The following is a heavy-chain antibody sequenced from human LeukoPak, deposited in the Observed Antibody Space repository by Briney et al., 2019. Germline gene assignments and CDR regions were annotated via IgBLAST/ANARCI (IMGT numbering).Heavy chain of an antibody. V-gene: IGHV4-59*08. J-gene: IGHJ3*02. D-gene: IGHD4-23*01. Sequence: PSETLSLTCTVSGGSISSYYWSWIRQPPGKGLEWIGYIYYSGSTNYNPSLKSRVTISVDTSKNQFSLKLSSVTAADTAVYYCAIHLNSVSNAFDIWGQGTMVTVSS. CDR2: IYYSGST. CDR1: GGSISSYY. CDR3: AIHLNSVSNAFDI.